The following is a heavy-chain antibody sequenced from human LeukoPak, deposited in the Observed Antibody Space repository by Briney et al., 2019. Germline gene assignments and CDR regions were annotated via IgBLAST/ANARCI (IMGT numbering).Heavy chain of an antibody. J-gene: IGHJ4*02. CDR2: ISSSSSTI. D-gene: IGHD3-22*01. CDR3: ARMNYYDSSGYYYPLGY. CDR1: GFTFSSYS. Sequence: GGSLRLSCGASGFTFSSYSMNWVRQAPGKGLEWVSYISSSSSTIYYADSVKGRFTISRDNAKNSLYLQMNSLRAEDTAVYYCARMNYYDSSGYYYPLGYWGQGTLVTVSS. V-gene: IGHV3-48*01.